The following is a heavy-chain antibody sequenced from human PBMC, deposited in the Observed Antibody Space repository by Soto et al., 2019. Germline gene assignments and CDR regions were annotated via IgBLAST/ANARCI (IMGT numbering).Heavy chain of an antibody. CDR3: ATGARYCSGGSCYPDD. D-gene: IGHD2-15*01. Sequence: QVQLMQSGAEVKKPGSSVKVSCKASGGTISTNVISWVRQAPGQGLEWMGEIMPIFAAPNNAQKFQGRLTITADTATTTVNMELSSLTSEDTAVYFCATGARYCSGGSCYPDDWGQGTLVIVSS. CDR1: GGTISTNV. CDR2: IMPIFAAP. J-gene: IGHJ4*02. V-gene: IGHV1-69*06.